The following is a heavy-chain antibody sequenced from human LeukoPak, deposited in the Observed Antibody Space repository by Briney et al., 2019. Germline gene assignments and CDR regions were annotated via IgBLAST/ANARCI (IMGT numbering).Heavy chain of an antibody. CDR2: IIPIFGTA. CDR3: AGGSSSSPLNLDY. V-gene: IGHV1-69*05. CDR1: GGTFSSYA. J-gene: IGHJ4*02. D-gene: IGHD6-6*01. Sequence: GASVKASCKASGGTFSSYAISWVRQAPGQGLEWMGGIIPIFGTANYARKFQGRVTITTDESTSTAYMELSSLRSEDTAVYYCAGGSSSSPLNLDYWGQGTLVTVSS.